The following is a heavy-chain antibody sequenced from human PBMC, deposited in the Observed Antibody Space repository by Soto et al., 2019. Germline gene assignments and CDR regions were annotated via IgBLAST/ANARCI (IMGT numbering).Heavy chain of an antibody. V-gene: IGHV3-23*01. CDR1: GFTFSSYA. Sequence: GGSLRLSCAASGFTFSSYAMSWVRQAPGKGLEWVSAISGSGGSTYYADSVKGRFTISRDNSKNTLYLQMDSLRAEDTALYYCAKSYSSSPYYYYMDVWGKGTTVTVSS. CDR3: AKSYSSSPYYYYMDV. D-gene: IGHD6-13*01. CDR2: ISGSGGST. J-gene: IGHJ6*03.